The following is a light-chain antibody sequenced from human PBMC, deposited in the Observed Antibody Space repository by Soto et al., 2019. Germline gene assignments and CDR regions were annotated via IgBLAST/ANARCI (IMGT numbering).Light chain of an antibody. J-gene: IGKJ4*01. CDR3: QQYGKSPLT. Sequence: ETMMTQSPDTLSVSLGERATLSCRASQSLRSSLAWYQQKPGQAPRLLISGASRRATGIPDRFSGSGSGTDFTLTISSLEPEDFAVYYCQQYGKSPLTFGGGTKVDIK. CDR1: QSLRSS. V-gene: IGKV3-20*01. CDR2: GAS.